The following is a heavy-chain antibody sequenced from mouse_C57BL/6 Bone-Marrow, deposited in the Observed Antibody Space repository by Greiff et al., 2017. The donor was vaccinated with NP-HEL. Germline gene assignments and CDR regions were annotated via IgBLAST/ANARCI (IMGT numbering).Heavy chain of an antibody. Sequence: QVQLQQPGAELVKPGASVKMSCKASGYTFTSYWINWVKQRPGQGLEWIGDIYPGSGSTNYNEKFKSKATLTVDTSSSTAYMQLSSLTSADSAVYYCARQELFFDYWGQCTTLTVSS. CDR3: ARQELFFDY. CDR2: IYPGSGST. J-gene: IGHJ2*01. V-gene: IGHV1-55*01. CDR1: GYTFTSYW.